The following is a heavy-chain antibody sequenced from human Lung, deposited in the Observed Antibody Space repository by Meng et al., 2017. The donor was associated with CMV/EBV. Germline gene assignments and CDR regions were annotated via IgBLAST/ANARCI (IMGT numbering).Heavy chain of an antibody. Sequence: SETLSLXXSVSGDSIGSSTYYWGWIRQPPGKGLEWIGTIYYNGRTYYNPSLQSRVTLSVDTSENQFSLKLRSVTAADAAVYYCARQRATLQFFQWVGDYVDYWGQGTLVPVPS. J-gene: IGHJ4*02. V-gene: IGHV4-39*01. CDR3: ARQRATLQFFQWVGDYVDY. CDR2: IYYNGRT. CDR1: GDSIGSSTYY. D-gene: IGHD3-3*01.